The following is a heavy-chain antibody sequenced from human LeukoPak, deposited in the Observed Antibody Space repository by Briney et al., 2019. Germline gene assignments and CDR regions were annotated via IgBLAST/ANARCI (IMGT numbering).Heavy chain of an antibody. CDR1: GGSISSSSYY. J-gene: IGHJ3*02. CDR3: ARLYITSDAGGAFDI. V-gene: IGHV4-39*07. D-gene: IGHD3-10*01. CDR2: IYYSGSA. Sequence: PSETLSLTCTVSGGSISSSSYYWGWIRQPPGKGLEWIGSIYYSGSAYYNPSLKSRVTISVDTSKNQFSLKLSSVTAADTAVYYCARLYITSDAGGAFDIWGQGTMVTVSS.